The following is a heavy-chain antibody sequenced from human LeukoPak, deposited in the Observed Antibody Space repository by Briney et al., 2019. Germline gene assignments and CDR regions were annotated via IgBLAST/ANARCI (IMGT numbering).Heavy chain of an antibody. CDR1: GFTFSSYG. D-gene: IGHD6-19*01. CDR2: ISYDGSNK. Sequence: GGSLRLSCAASGFTFSSYGMHWVRQAPGKGLEWVAVISYDGSNKYYADSVKGRFTISRDNSKNTLYLQMNSLRAEDTAVYYCAKGAVAGLVDYWGQGTLVTVSS. CDR3: AKGAVAGLVDY. V-gene: IGHV3-30*18. J-gene: IGHJ4*02.